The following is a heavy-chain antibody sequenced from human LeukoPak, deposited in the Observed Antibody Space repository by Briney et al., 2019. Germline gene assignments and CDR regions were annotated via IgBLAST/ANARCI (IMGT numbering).Heavy chain of an antibody. CDR2: INPHSGGT. Sequence: ASVKVSCKASGYTFTSYGISWVRQAPGQGLEWMGWINPHSGGTDYAQKFQGRVTMTRDTSISTAHMELSRLRSDDTAVYYCARVGYDSSGSDWGQGTLVTVSS. V-gene: IGHV1-2*02. CDR1: GYTFTSYG. CDR3: ARVGYDSSGSD. D-gene: IGHD3-22*01. J-gene: IGHJ4*02.